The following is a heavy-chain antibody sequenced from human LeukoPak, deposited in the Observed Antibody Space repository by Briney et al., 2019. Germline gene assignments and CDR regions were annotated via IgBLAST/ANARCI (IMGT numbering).Heavy chain of an antibody. CDR1: GFMFSSYW. D-gene: IGHD3-22*01. CDR3: ARDLYRIVVVPHYFDY. J-gene: IGHJ4*02. Sequence: GGSLRLSCAASGFMFSSYWMSWVRQAPGKGLEWVANIKKDGSEKYYVDSVKGRFTISRDNAKNSLYLQMNSLRAEDTAVYYCARDLYRIVVVPHYFDYWGQGTLVTVSS. CDR2: IKKDGSEK. V-gene: IGHV3-7*01.